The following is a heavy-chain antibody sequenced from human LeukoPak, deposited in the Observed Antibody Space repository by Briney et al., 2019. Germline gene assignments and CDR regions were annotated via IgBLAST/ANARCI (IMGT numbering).Heavy chain of an antibody. J-gene: IGHJ6*03. CDR1: GYSISSAYY. V-gene: IGHV4-38-2*02. CDR3: ASINYYYYYMDV. Sequence: PSETLSLTCTVSGYSISSAYYWGWIRQPPGKGLEWIGSIYHSGSTYYNPSLKSRVTISVDTSKNQFSLKLSSVTAADTAVYYCASINYYYYYMDVWGKGTTVTVSS. CDR2: IYHSGST.